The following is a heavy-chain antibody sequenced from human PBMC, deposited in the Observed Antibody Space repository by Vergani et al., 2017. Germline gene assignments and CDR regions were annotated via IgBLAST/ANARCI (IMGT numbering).Heavy chain of an antibody. Sequence: QVQLVESGGGVVQPGRSLRLSCAASGFTFSSYGMHWVRQAPGKGLEWVAVIWYDGSNKYYADSVKGRFTISRDNSKNTLYLQMNRLRAENTAVYYCARAYCSSTSCYNCFDYWGQGTLVTVSS. CDR1: GFTFSSYG. CDR2: IWYDGSNK. CDR3: ARAYCSSTSCYNCFDY. V-gene: IGHV3-33*01. D-gene: IGHD2-2*02. J-gene: IGHJ4*02.